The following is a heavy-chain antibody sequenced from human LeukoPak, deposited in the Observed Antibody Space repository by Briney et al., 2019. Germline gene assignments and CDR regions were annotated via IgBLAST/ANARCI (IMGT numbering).Heavy chain of an antibody. CDR1: GYTFTSYD. V-gene: IGHV1-8*01. J-gene: IGHJ4*02. CDR2: MNPNSGNT. Sequence: ASVKVSCKASGYTFTSYDINGVRQAPGQGLEWMGWMNPNSGNTGYAQKFQGRVTMTRNTSISTAYMELSSLRFEDTAVYYCAREGGKAAAVDYWGQGTLVTVSS. CDR3: AREGGKAAAVDY. D-gene: IGHD6-13*01.